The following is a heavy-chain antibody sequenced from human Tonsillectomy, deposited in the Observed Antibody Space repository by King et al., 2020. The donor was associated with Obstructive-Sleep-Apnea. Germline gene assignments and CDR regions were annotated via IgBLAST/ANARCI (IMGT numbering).Heavy chain of an antibody. Sequence: VQLVESGSELKKPGASVKVSCKASGYTFIDYAMNWVRQAPGQGLQWMGWINTETGDPTYAQGFTGRFVFSLDTSVTTAYLQISSLRTEDTAIYYCARDFTTTDTTGLWGQGTMVTVSS. J-gene: IGHJ3*01. CDR2: INTETGDP. D-gene: IGHD4-17*01. CDR1: GYTFIDYA. CDR3: ARDFTTTDTTGL. V-gene: IGHV7-4-1*02.